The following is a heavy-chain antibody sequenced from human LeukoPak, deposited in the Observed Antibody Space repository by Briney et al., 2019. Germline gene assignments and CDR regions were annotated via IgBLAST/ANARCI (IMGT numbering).Heavy chain of an antibody. D-gene: IGHD3-10*01. CDR2: IYYSGST. CDR1: GGSISSSSYY. Sequence: PSETLSLTCTVSGGSISSSSYYWGWIRQPPGEGLEWIGYIYYSGSTNYNPSLKSRVTISVDTSKNQFSLKLSSVTAADTAVYYCARDSRKFLYGIDYWGQGTLVTVSS. V-gene: IGHV4-61*01. CDR3: ARDSRKFLYGIDY. J-gene: IGHJ4*02.